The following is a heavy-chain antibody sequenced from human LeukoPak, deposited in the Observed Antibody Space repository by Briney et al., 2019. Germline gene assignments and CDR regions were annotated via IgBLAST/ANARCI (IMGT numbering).Heavy chain of an antibody. CDR1: GGSISTYY. J-gene: IGHJ6*02. CDR2: IHDTGST. CDR3: ARVEPYSYYFGMDV. V-gene: IGHV4-59*08. D-gene: IGHD1-26*01. Sequence: SETLSLTCTVSGGSISTYYWSWIRQSPGKGLDWIGYIHDTGSTNYNPSLTSRVSISVDRSKSQCSLHLSSVTAADTAVYFCARVEPYSYYFGMDVWGRGTTVTVSS.